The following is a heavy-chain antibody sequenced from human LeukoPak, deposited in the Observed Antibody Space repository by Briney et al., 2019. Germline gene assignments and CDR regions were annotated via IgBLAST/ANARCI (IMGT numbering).Heavy chain of an antibody. J-gene: IGHJ6*02. CDR3: ARGPRMTRTYYYYYGVDV. V-gene: IGHV4-34*01. CDR1: GGSFSGYY. D-gene: IGHD2-15*01. CDR2: INHSGST. Sequence: SETLSLTCAVYGGSFSGYYWSWIRQPPGKGLEWIGEINHSGSTNYNPSLKSRVTISVDTSKNQFSLKLSSVTAADTAVYYCARGPRMTRTYYYYYGVDVWGQGTTVTVSS.